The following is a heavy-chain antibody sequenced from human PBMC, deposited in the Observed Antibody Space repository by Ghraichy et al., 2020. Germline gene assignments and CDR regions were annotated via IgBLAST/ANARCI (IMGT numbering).Heavy chain of an antibody. CDR1: GGTFSSYA. CDR3: ARAWAYCGGDCPNGYWYFDL. J-gene: IGHJ2*01. V-gene: IGHV1-69*04. CDR2: IIPILGIA. D-gene: IGHD2-21*02. Sequence: SVKVSCKASGGTFSSYAISWVRQAPGQGLEWMGRIIPILGIANYAQKFQGRVTITADKSTSTAYMELSSLRSEDTAVYYCARAWAYCGGDCPNGYWYFDLWGRGTLVTVSS.